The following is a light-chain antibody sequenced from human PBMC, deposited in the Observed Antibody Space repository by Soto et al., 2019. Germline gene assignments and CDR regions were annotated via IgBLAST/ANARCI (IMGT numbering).Light chain of an antibody. CDR2: DAS. J-gene: IGKJ1*01. CDR3: QQYSSSSWT. Sequence: EIVLTQSRATLSPSPGAAATPSYSATQRVSSYLAGYQQKPGQVLRLFIYDASNRATGIPVRFSGSGSGTDFTLSISSLEPEDIAVYYCQQYSSSSWTFGQGTKVDIK. CDR1: QRVSSY. V-gene: IGKV3-11*01.